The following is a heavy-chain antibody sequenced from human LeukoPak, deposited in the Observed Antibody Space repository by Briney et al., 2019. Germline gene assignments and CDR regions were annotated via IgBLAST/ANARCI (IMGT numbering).Heavy chain of an antibody. CDR1: GDSISSGGYY. J-gene: IGHJ4*02. D-gene: IGHD3-10*01. V-gene: IGHV4-31*03. CDR2: IYYSGST. Sequence: SETLSLTCTVSGDSISSGGYYWSWIRQHPGKGLEWIGSIYYSGSTYYNPSLKSRVTISLDKSKNHFSLKLTSVTAADTAVYYCAWGSGSSLKADYWGQGTLVTVSS. CDR3: AWGSGSSLKADY.